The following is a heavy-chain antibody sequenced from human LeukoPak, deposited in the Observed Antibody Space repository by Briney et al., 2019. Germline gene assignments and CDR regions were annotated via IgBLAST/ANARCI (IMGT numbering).Heavy chain of an antibody. CDR3: ARGTARIAVADRPDAFDI. V-gene: IGHV4-59*01. Sequence: PSETLSLTCTVSGGSISSYYWSWIRQPPGKGLEWIGYIYYSGSTNYNPSLKSRVTISVDTSKNQFSLKLSSVTAADTAVYYCARGTARIAVADRPDAFDIWGRGTMVTVSS. D-gene: IGHD6-19*01. CDR1: GGSISSYY. J-gene: IGHJ3*02. CDR2: IYYSGST.